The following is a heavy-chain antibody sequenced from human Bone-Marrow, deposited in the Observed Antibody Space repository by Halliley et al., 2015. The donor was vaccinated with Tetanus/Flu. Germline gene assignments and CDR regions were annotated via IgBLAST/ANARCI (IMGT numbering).Heavy chain of an antibody. V-gene: IGHV4-31*03. CDR1: GVAISSGGYY. D-gene: IGHD3-16*01. Sequence: TLSLTCTVSGVAISSGGYYWSWIRQPPGKGLEWIGYIYYRGSTYSNPSLKSRVTISVDTSKNQLSVKLSSVTAADTAVYYCARGLFTFGGAMDYFDYWGQGTLVTVSS. CDR3: ARGLFTFGGAMDYFDY. J-gene: IGHJ4*02. CDR2: IYYRGST.